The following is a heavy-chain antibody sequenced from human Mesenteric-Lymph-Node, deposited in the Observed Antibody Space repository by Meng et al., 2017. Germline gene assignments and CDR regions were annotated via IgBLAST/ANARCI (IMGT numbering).Heavy chain of an antibody. D-gene: IGHD3-10*01. J-gene: IGHJ5*01. CDR2: ISSDGSSK. CDR3: ARDKGVTCLDT. CDR1: GLSFRRSG. Sequence: QVARAEAGGGLVKPGGSVKLSGAASGLSFRRSGMHWVRQAPGKGLEWVAFISSDGSSKYYTDSVKGRFTISRDNSKNTVSLQMDSLRVEDTAVYYCARDKGVTCLDTWGQGTLVTVSS. V-gene: IGHV3-30*06.